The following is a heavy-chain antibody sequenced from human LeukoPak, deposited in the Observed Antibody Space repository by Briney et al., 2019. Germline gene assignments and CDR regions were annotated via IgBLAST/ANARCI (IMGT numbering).Heavy chain of an antibody. CDR2: IYYSGST. CDR3: ARSTPSGWYLVGAFDL. V-gene: IGHV4-39*01. Sequence: SETLSLTCTVSGGSISSSSYYWGWIRQPPGKGLEWIGSIYYSGSTYYNPSLKSRVTISVDTSKNQFSLKLSSVTAADTAVYYCARSTPSGWYLVGAFDLWGQGTMVTVSS. CDR1: GGSISSSSYY. J-gene: IGHJ3*01. D-gene: IGHD6-19*01.